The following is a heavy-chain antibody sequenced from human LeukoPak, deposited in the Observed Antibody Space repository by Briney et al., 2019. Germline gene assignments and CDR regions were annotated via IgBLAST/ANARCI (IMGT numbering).Heavy chain of an antibody. Sequence: GGSLRLSCAASGFTFDDHAMHWVRQAPGKGLEWVSGISWNSDNIAYADSVKGRFTISRDNAKNSLYLQMNSLRAEDMALYYCAKDEGSSSSSGGFDYWGQGILVTVSS. CDR1: GFTFDDHA. CDR2: ISWNSDNI. CDR3: AKDEGSSSSSGGFDY. V-gene: IGHV3-9*03. D-gene: IGHD6-6*01. J-gene: IGHJ4*02.